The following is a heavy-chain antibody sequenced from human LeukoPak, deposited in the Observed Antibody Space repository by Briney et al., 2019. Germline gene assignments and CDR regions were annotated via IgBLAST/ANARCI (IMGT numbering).Heavy chain of an antibody. Sequence: GASVKVSCKASGGTFSSYAFSWVRQAPGQGLEWMGIINPSGGSTSYAQKFQGRVTMTRDTSTSTVYMELSSLRSEDTAVYYCARVPPIFGVVEPFTYFDYWGQGTLVTVSS. CDR2: INPSGGST. J-gene: IGHJ4*02. V-gene: IGHV1-46*01. D-gene: IGHD3-3*01. CDR1: GGTFSSYA. CDR3: ARVPPIFGVVEPFTYFDY.